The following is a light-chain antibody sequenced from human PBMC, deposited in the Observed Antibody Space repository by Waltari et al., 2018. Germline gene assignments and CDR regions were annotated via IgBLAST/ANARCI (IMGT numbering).Light chain of an antibody. CDR1: QSVSNNN. CDR2: GAS. J-gene: IGKJ1*01. V-gene: IGKV3-20*01. CDR3: QQYGTSPGT. Sequence: EIVLTQPPGTLSLSPGEGATLSCRASQSVSNNNLAWYQHTPGQAPRLLIYGASSRPTGIPDRFSASGSGTDFTLTISRLEPGDFAMYYCQQYGTSPGTFGQGTKVEIK.